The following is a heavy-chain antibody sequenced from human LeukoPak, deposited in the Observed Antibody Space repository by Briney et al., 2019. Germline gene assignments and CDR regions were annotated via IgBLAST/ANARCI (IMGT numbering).Heavy chain of an antibody. Sequence: ASVKVSCKASGYTFTGYYMHWVRQAPGQGFQWMGWINPNNGGTNYAQTFQGRVTMTRDTSISTAYMELSRLRSDDTAVYYCASLPGYCSSTSCYRPFDYWGQGTLVTVSS. CDR1: GYTFTGYY. J-gene: IGHJ4*02. D-gene: IGHD2-2*01. CDR3: ASLPGYCSSTSCYRPFDY. V-gene: IGHV1-2*02. CDR2: INPNNGGT.